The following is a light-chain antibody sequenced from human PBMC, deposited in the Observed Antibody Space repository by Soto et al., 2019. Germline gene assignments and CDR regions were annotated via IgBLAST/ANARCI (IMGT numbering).Light chain of an antibody. J-gene: IGKJ5*01. CDR1: QGVNRW. CDR2: TTS. Sequence: DIQMTQSPSFMSASVGDRVTVTCRASQGVNRWLAWYQQKLGKAPKLLIYTTSTLASGVPSRFSGSGSGTDFTLTISSLQPEDFATYYCQQGSSFPITFGQGTRLEIK. V-gene: IGKV1-12*01. CDR3: QQGSSFPIT.